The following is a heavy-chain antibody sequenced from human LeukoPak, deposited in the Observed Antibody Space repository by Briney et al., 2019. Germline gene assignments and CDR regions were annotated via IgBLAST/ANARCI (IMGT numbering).Heavy chain of an antibody. J-gene: IGHJ4*02. V-gene: IGHV3-30*02. CDR2: IRYDGSNK. CDR3: AKGGSYNFDY. CDR1: GFTFSSYS. Sequence: GGSLRLSCAASGFTFSSYSMNWVRQAPDKGLEWVAFIRYDGSNKYYTDSVKGRFTISRDNSKNTLYLQMNSLRAEDTAVYYCAKGGSYNFDYWGQGTLVTVSS. D-gene: IGHD1-26*01.